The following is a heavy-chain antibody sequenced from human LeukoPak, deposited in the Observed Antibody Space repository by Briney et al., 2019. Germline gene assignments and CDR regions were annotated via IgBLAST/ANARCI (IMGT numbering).Heavy chain of an antibody. D-gene: IGHD3-3*01. CDR3: AKEHDLWHEEGNWFDT. CDR2: ISYDDTNK. J-gene: IGHJ5*02. V-gene: IGHV3-30*04. CDR1: GFTFSNYA. Sequence: GSSLRLSYAASGFTFSNYALHWVRQAPSKGLEWEAVISYDDTNKYYVDSVKGRFTISRDNSKNTLYLQMNSLRAEDTAIYYCAKEHDLWHEEGNWFDTWGQGVLVTVSS.